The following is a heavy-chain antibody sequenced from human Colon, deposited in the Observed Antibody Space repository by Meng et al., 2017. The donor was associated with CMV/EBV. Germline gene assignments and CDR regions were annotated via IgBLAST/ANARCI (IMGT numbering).Heavy chain of an antibody. V-gene: IGHV4-39*07. Sequence: TVSGGYSSSSSYYWGWIRQPPGKGLEWIGSIYYSGSTYYNPSLKSRVTISVDTSKNQFSLKLSSVTAADTAVYYCARVNWLHLRGLDPWGQGTLVTVSS. CDR1: GGYSSSSSYY. CDR3: ARVNWLHLRGLDP. CDR2: IYYSGST. D-gene: IGHD5-24*01. J-gene: IGHJ5*02.